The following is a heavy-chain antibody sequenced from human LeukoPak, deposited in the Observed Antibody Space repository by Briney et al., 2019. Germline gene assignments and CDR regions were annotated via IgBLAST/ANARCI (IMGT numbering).Heavy chain of an antibody. CDR2: ISYDGTNE. V-gene: IGHV3-30-3*01. Sequence: GGSLRLSCAAAGFTFSNYAMHWVRQAPGKGLEWVAVISYDGTNEYYADSVKGRFTISRDDSKNTLYLQMDSLRVEDTAVFYCARNRGATGYYWVDYWGQGTLVSVSS. CDR3: ARNRGATGYYWVDY. J-gene: IGHJ4*02. D-gene: IGHD3-22*01. CDR1: GFTFSNYA.